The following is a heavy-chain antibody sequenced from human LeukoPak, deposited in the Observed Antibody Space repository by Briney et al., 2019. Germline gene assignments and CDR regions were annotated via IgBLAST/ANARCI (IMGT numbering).Heavy chain of an antibody. Sequence: ASVKVSCKVSGYTLTELSMHWVRQAPGKGREWMGGFDPEDGETIYAQKFQGRVTMTEDTSTDTAYMELSSLRSEDTAVYYCATGLPLEDIVVVPAALDYWGQGTLVTVSS. CDR2: FDPEDGET. D-gene: IGHD2-2*01. V-gene: IGHV1-24*01. CDR3: ATGLPLEDIVVVPAALDY. CDR1: GYTLTELS. J-gene: IGHJ4*02.